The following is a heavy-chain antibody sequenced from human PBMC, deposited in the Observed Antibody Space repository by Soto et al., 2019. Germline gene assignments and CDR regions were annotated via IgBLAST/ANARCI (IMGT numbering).Heavy chain of an antibody. V-gene: IGHV3-30-3*01. D-gene: IGHD3-10*01. CDR2: ISYDGSNK. CDR3: ARERGSGSYPRDNWFDP. CDR1: GFTLSSYA. J-gene: IGHJ5*02. Sequence: GXSLRLSCAASGFTLSSYALHWFRQAPVNGLEWVAVISYDGSNKYYADSVKGRFTISRDNSKNTLYLQMNSLRAEDTAVYYCARERGSGSYPRDNWFDPWGQGTLVTVSS.